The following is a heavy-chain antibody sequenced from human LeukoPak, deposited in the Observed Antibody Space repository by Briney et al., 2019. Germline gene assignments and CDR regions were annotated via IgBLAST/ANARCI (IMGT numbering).Heavy chain of an antibody. V-gene: IGHV3-48*04. J-gene: IGHJ4*02. CDR1: GFTFSLYT. Sequence: GGSLRLSCAAAGFTFSLYTMNWVRQAPGKGLEWLSYISGTSSTIHTADSVKGRFTTSRDNAKNSLFLQMNNVSAEDTAVYYYARATGIVVAATYYLDYWGQGALVTVSS. CDR3: ARATGIVVAATYYLDY. CDR2: ISGTSSTI. D-gene: IGHD2-15*01.